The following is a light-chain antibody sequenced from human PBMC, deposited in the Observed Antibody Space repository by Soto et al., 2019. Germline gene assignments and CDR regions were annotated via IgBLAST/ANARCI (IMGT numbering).Light chain of an antibody. CDR1: QSVSSW. CDR3: QQYNNYFRT. Sequence: IQMTQSPSTLSASVGDRVTITCRAGQSVSSWLAWYQQKPGKAPKLLSYKASTLESGVPSRFSGSGSGTEFTLTISSLQPDDFGTYYCQQYNNYFRTFGQGTKVDIK. J-gene: IGKJ1*01. CDR2: KAS. V-gene: IGKV1-5*03.